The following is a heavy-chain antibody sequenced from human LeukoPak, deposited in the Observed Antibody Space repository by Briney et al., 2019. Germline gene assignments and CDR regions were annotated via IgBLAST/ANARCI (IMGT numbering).Heavy chain of an antibody. CDR2: IYPRDGST. CDR1: GYTFTSNY. J-gene: IGHJ4*02. CDR3: AREGIAVAGTGPFDY. D-gene: IGHD6-19*01. V-gene: IGHV1-46*01. Sequence: ASVKVSCKASGYTFTSNYIHWVRQAPGQGLEWMGMIYPRDGSTSYAQKFQGRVTVTRDTSTSTVHMELSGLRSEDTAVYYCAREGIAVAGTGPFDYWGQGTLVTVSS.